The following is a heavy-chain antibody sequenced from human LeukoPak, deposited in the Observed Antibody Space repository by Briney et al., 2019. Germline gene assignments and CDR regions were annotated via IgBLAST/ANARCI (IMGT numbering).Heavy chain of an antibody. D-gene: IGHD4-17*01. V-gene: IGHV3-9*01. CDR3: AKDMGWRATTVTSYFDY. CDR2: ISWNSGSI. J-gene: IGHJ4*02. CDR1: GFTFDDYA. Sequence: GASLRLSCAASGFTFDDYAMHWVRQAPGKGLEWVSGISWNSGSIGYADSVKGRFTISRDNAKNSLYLQMNSLRAEDTALYYCAKDMGWRATTVTSYFDYWGQGTLVTVSS.